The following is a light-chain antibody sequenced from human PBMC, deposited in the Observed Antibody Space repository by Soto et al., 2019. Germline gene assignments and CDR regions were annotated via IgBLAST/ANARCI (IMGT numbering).Light chain of an antibody. CDR2: GAS. Sequence: EIVMTQSPATLSVSPGERATLSCRASQSVYSNLAWYQHKPGQAPRLLIYGASTRATGIPARFSGSGSGTEFTLTISSLQSEDFAVYYCQQYDNWPQTFGQGTKVDIK. V-gene: IGKV3-15*01. J-gene: IGKJ1*01. CDR3: QQYDNWPQT. CDR1: QSVYSN.